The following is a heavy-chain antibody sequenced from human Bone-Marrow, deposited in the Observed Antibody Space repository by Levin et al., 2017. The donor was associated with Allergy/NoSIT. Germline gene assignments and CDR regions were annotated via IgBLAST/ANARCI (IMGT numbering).Heavy chain of an antibody. CDR2: ISWNSGSI. V-gene: IGHV3-9*01. D-gene: IGHD6-13*01. CDR1: GFTFDDYA. CDR3: AKDMFDSSSWEYDY. J-gene: IGHJ4*02. Sequence: GGSLRLSCAASGFTFDDYAMHWVRQAPGKGLEWVSGISWNSGSIGYADSVKGRFTISRDNAKNSLYLQMNSLRAEDTALYYCAKDMFDSSSWEYDYWGQGTLVTVSS.